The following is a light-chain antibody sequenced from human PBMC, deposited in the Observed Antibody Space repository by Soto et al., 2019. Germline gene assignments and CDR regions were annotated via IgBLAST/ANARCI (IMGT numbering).Light chain of an antibody. CDR3: QQYHDLPLT. V-gene: IGKV1-33*01. Sequence: DIQMTKSPSYLPESVGDRVTITCQASQDITKYLSWYQQNPGKAPKLLNYDASNLESGVPSRFSGSGSGTDFSFTISSLQPEDIATYFCQQYHDLPLTFGGGTKVDI. CDR2: DAS. J-gene: IGKJ4*01. CDR1: QDITKY.